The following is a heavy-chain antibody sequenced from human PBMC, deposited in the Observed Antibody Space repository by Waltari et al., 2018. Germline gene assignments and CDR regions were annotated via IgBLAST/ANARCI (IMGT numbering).Heavy chain of an antibody. Sequence: QVHLVESGGGVVQPGRSLRLSCAASKFTFSSYAMHWVRQAPGKGLEWVAVISYNERNIYYVDSVKGRFIISRDNSNKMLYLQMNNLRTEDTAVYYCARDYCDRTNCHGMDVWGQGTTVIVSS. J-gene: IGHJ6*02. CDR2: ISYNERNI. V-gene: IGHV3-30*04. D-gene: IGHD3-22*01. CDR1: KFTFSSYA. CDR3: ARDYCDRTNCHGMDV.